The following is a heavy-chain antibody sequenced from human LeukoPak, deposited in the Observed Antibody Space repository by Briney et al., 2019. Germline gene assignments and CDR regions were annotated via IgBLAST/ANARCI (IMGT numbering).Heavy chain of an antibody. Sequence: SETLSLTCSVSGGSICSGDYLWTWIRQPPGKGLEYIGYIYYSGTTYYNPSLKSRITMSVDMSANQFSLRLTSVSAADTAVYYCTRAYWIGFHFDSWGQGILVSVSS. CDR2: IYYSGTT. J-gene: IGHJ4*02. CDR3: TRAYWIGFHFDS. CDR1: GGSICSGDYL. V-gene: IGHV4-30-4*01. D-gene: IGHD3-3*01.